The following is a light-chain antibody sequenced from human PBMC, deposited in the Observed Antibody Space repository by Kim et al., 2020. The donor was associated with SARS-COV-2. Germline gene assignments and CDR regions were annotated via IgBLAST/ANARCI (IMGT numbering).Light chain of an antibody. CDR1: QDINNN. CDR2: TAS. Sequence: AIRMTQSPSSFSASAGDRVTITCRASQDINNNLAWYQQKPGIAPKLLTYTASTLQNGVPSRFSGSGSGTEFTLTISCLQSEDFATYYCQQFYTYPFTFGPGTKVDI. V-gene: IGKV1-8*01. CDR3: QQFYTYPFT. J-gene: IGKJ3*01.